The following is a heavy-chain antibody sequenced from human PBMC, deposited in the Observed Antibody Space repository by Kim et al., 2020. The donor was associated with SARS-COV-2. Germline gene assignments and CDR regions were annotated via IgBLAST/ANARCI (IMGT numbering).Heavy chain of an antibody. CDR2: ISSSGSTI. V-gene: IGHV3-11*01. D-gene: IGHD5-18*01. J-gene: IGHJ5*02. CDR3: ASRDTAMVNGFDP. Sequence: GGSLRLSCAASGFTFSDYYMSWIRQAPGKGLEWVSYISSSGSTIYYADSVKGRFTISRDNAKNSLYLQMNSLRAEDTAVYYCASRDTAMVNGFDPWGQGTLVTVSS. CDR1: GFTFSDYY.